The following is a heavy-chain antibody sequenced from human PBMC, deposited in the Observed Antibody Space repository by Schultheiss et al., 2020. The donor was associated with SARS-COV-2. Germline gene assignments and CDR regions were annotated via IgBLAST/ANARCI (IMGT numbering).Heavy chain of an antibody. Sequence: SQTLSLTCAVYGGSFSGYYWSWIRQPPGKGLEWIGRIYTSGSTNYNPSLKSRVTMSVDTSKNQFSLKLSSVTAADTAVYYCARDGYATYYYGMDVWGQGTTVTVSS. J-gene: IGHJ6*02. CDR2: IYTSGST. CDR3: ARDGYATYYYGMDV. V-gene: IGHV4-59*10. D-gene: IGHD5-24*01. CDR1: GGSFSGYY.